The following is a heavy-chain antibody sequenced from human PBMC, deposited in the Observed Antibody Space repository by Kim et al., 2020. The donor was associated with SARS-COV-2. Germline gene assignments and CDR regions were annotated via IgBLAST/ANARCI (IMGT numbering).Heavy chain of an antibody. Sequence: SETLSLTCAVYGGSFSGYYWSWIRQPPGKGLEWIGEINHSGSTNYNPSLKSRVTISVDTSKNQFSLKLSSVTAADTAVYYCARGPAHWYFDLWGRGTLVTVSS. V-gene: IGHV4-34*01. CDR3: ARGPAHWYFDL. CDR1: GGSFSGYY. CDR2: INHSGST. J-gene: IGHJ2*01.